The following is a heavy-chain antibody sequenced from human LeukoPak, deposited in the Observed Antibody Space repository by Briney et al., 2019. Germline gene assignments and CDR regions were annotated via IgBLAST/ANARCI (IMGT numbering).Heavy chain of an antibody. CDR2: ISSSGSTI. J-gene: IGHJ4*02. CDR3: ARDATYCSGGSCYYQPDLFDY. Sequence: SGGSLRLSCAASGFTFSSYEMNWVRQAPGKGLEWVSYISSSGSTIYYADSVKGRFTISRDNAKNSLYLQMNSLRAEDTAVYYCARDATYCSGGSCYYQPDLFDYWGQGTLVTVSS. CDR1: GFTFSSYE. D-gene: IGHD2-15*01. V-gene: IGHV3-48*03.